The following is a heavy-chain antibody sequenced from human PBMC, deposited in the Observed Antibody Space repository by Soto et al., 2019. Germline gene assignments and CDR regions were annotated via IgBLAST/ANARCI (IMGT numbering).Heavy chain of an antibody. CDR2: ISAYNGNT. CDR3: AREAFGVHSSWFDP. CDR1: GYIFTTYS. Sequence: ASVKVSCKASGYIFTTYSITWVRQAPGQGLEWMGWISAYNGNTNYAQKFQDRVTMTTDISTNTAYMELRSLRSDDTAVYFCAREAFGVHSSWFDPRGQGTLVTVSS. V-gene: IGHV1-18*04. J-gene: IGHJ5*02. D-gene: IGHD6-13*01.